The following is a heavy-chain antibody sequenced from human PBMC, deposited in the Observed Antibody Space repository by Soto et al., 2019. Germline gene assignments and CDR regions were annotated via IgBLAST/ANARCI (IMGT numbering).Heavy chain of an antibody. D-gene: IGHD3-22*01. CDR3: ARIKYGYYESSGYFDK. V-gene: IGHV1-69*13. J-gene: IGHJ4*02. CDR1: GGTFSSYA. CDR2: IIPIFGTA. Sequence: SVKVSCKASGGTFSSYAISWVRQAPGQGLEWMGGIIPIFGTANYAQKFQGRVTITADESTSTAYMELSSLRSEDTAVYYCARIKYGYYESSGYFDKRAQGTLFTVS.